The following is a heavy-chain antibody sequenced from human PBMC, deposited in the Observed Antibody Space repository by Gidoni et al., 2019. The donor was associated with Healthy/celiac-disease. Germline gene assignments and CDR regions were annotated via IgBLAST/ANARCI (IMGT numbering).Heavy chain of an antibody. Sequence: QVQLQESGPGLVKPSQTLSLTCTVAGGSISSGGEYWSWIRQHPGKGLEWVGYIYYSGSTYYNPSLKSLVTISVDTSKNLFSLKLSSVTAADTAVYYCARGPVGVSTITGYYYYGMDVWCQGTTVTVSS. CDR2: IYYSGST. V-gene: IGHV4-31*01. CDR3: ARGPVGVSTITGYYYYGMDV. J-gene: IGHJ6*02. D-gene: IGHD5-12*01. CDR1: GGSISSGGEY.